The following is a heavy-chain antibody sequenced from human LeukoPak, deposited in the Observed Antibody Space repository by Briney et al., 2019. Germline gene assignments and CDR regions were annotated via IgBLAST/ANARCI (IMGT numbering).Heavy chain of an antibody. Sequence: ASVKVSCKASGYTFSNYDMNWVRQAPGQGLEWMGMITPSGGISYGQKFQGRVTMTRDMYTNTVYMELSSLRSEDTAVYYCARGPPYGSGTFDPWGQGTLVTVSS. D-gene: IGHD3-10*01. CDR2: ITPSGGI. J-gene: IGHJ5*02. V-gene: IGHV1-46*01. CDR3: ARGPPYGSGTFDP. CDR1: GYTFSNYD.